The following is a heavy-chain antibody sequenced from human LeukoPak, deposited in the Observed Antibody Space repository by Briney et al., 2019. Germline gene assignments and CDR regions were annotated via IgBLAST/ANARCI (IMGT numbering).Heavy chain of an antibody. V-gene: IGHV1-46*01. D-gene: IGHD3-10*01. Sequence: ASVKVSCKASGYTFTSYYMHWVRQAPGQGLEWMGIINPSGGSTSYAQKFQGRVTMTRDTSTSTVYMELSSLRSEDTAVYYCARDPGITMVRGVPFDYWGQGTLVTVSS. CDR2: INPSGGST. CDR3: ARDPGITMVRGVPFDY. CDR1: GYTFTSYY. J-gene: IGHJ4*02.